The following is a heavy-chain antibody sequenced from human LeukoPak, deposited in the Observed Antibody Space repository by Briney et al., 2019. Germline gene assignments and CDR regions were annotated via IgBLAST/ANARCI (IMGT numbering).Heavy chain of an antibody. CDR1: GFTFSSYG. CDR3: AKDLTTYGAGSYLEN. V-gene: IGHV3-30*18. CDR2: ISYDGSSK. J-gene: IGHJ4*02. D-gene: IGHD3-10*01. Sequence: PGGSLRLSCAASGFTFSSYGMHWVRQAPGKGLEWVVVISYDGSSKYYADSVKGRFTISRDNSKNTLYLQMNSLRVEDTAVYYCAKDLTTYGAGSYLENWGQGTLVTVSS.